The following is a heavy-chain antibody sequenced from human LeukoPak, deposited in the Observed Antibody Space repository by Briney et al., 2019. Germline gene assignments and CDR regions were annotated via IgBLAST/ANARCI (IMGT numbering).Heavy chain of an antibody. J-gene: IGHJ4*02. D-gene: IGHD3-3*01. CDR2: ISSSSSYI. CDR3: ARGYYDFWSGYYYYFDY. CDR1: GFTFSSYS. V-gene: IGHV3-21*01. Sequence: GGSLRLSCAASGFTFSSYSVNWVRQAPGKGLEWVSSISSSSSYIYYADSVKGRFTISRDNAKNSLYLQMNSLRAEDTAVYYCARGYYDFWSGYYYYFDYWGQGTLVTVSS.